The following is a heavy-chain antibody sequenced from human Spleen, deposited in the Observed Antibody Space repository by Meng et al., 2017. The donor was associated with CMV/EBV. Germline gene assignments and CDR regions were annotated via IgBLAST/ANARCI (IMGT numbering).Heavy chain of an antibody. CDR2: IRYDGSNK. CDR1: GFTFSSYG. D-gene: IGHD2-15*01. V-gene: IGHV3-30*02. CDR3: ATQKWYDY. Sequence: GESLKISCAASGFTFSSYGMHWVRQAPGKGLEWVAFIRYDGSNKYYADSVKGRFTISRDNSKNTLYLQMNSLRAEDTAVYYCATQKWYDYWGQGTLVTVSS. J-gene: IGHJ4*02.